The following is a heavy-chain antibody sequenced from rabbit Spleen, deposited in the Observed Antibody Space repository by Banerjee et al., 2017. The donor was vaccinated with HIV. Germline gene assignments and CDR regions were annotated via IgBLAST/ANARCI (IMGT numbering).Heavy chain of an antibody. Sequence: QEQLEESGGDLVKPGASLTLTCIASGVSFSGSSYMCWVRQAPGKGLEWIACIDAGSSGFTYFASWAKGRFTISKTSSTTVTLQMTSLTAADTATYFCVRDLSSGWGGVYYFNLWGQGTLVTVS. D-gene: IGHD4-1*01. V-gene: IGHV1S45*01. CDR1: GVSFSGSSY. J-gene: IGHJ4*01. CDR3: VRDLSSGWGGVYYFNL. CDR2: IDAGSSGFT.